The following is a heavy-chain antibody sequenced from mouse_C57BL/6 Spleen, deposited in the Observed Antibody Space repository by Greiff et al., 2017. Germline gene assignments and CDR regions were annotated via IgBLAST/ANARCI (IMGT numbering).Heavy chain of an antibody. Sequence: EVKLEESGPGLVKPSQSLSLTCSVTGYSITSGYYWNWIRQVPGNKLEWMGYISYDGSNNYNPSLKNRISITRDTSKNQFFLKLNSVTTEDTATYYCARGTGYFDYWGQGTTLTVAS. CDR1: GYSITSGYY. D-gene: IGHD3-3*01. J-gene: IGHJ2*01. V-gene: IGHV3-6*01. CDR3: ARGTGYFDY. CDR2: ISYDGSN.